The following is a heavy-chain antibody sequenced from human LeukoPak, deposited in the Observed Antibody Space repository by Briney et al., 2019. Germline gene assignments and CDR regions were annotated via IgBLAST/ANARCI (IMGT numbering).Heavy chain of an antibody. CDR2: IIPIFGTA. J-gene: IGHJ6*04. V-gene: IGHV1-69*06. D-gene: IGHD3-10*01. Sequence: SVKVSCKASGGTFSSYAISWVRQAPGQGLEWMGGIIPIFGTANYAQKFQGRVTITADKSTSTAYMELSSLRSEDTAVYYCARSMVPNSYYYYGMDVWGKGTTVTVSS. CDR1: GGTFSSYA. CDR3: ARSMVPNSYYYYGMDV.